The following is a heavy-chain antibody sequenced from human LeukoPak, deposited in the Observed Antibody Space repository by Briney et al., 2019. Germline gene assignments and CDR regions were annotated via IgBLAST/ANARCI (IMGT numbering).Heavy chain of an antibody. CDR2: IIPFLDTS. CDR3: ARAQAGNYDWPLDL. Sequence: SVMVSCKASGGTFSNYALSWVRQAPGQGLEWMGAIIPFLDTSNYPPKFQDRVTITTDESTSTAYMELSSLRSDDTAVYYCARAQAGNYDWPLDLWGQGTLVTVSS. CDR1: GGTFSNYA. D-gene: IGHD5-12*01. J-gene: IGHJ5*02. V-gene: IGHV1-69*05.